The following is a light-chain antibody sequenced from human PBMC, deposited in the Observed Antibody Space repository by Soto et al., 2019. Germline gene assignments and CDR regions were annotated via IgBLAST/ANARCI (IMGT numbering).Light chain of an antibody. Sequence: EIVLTQSPGTLSLSPGERATLSCRASQSVSSSYLAWYHQKPGQAPRLLIFCASSRATGTPDRFSGSGSGTDFTLTISRLEPEDFAVYYCQQYGGSSWTFGQGTKVEIK. CDR2: CAS. J-gene: IGKJ1*01. CDR3: QQYGGSSWT. CDR1: QSVSSSY. V-gene: IGKV3-20*01.